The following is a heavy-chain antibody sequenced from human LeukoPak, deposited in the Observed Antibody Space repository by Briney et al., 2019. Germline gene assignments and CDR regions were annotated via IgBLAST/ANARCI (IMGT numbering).Heavy chain of an antibody. CDR2: INHSGST. Sequence: SETLSLTCAVYGGSFSGYYWSWIRQPPGKGLEWIGEINHSGSTNYNPSLKSRVTISVDTSKNQFSLKLSSVTAADTAVYYCARGLRGWYPHWGQGTLVTVSS. J-gene: IGHJ4*02. CDR1: GGSFSGYY. D-gene: IGHD6-19*01. CDR3: ARGLRGWYPH. V-gene: IGHV4-34*01.